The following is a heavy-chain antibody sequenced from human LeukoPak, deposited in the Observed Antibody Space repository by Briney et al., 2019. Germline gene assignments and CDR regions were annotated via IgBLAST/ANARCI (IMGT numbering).Heavy chain of an antibody. D-gene: IGHD1-26*01. J-gene: IGHJ3*02. CDR3: ATNRQLYSGSYYAPAHAFDI. CDR1: GGSISSYY. Sequence: PSETLSLTCTVSGGSISSYYWSWIRQPPGKGLEWIGYIYYSGSTNYNPSLKSRVTISVDTSKNQFSLKLSSVTAADTAVYYCATNRQLYSGSYYAPAHAFDIWGQGTMVTVSS. V-gene: IGHV4-59*08. CDR2: IYYSGST.